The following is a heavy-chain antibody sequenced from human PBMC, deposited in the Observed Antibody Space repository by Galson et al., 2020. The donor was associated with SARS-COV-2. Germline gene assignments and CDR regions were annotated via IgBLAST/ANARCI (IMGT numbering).Heavy chain of an antibody. CDR1: GFTFSTYA. V-gene: IGHV3-33*01. CDR3: APTIIVPGTLDY. J-gene: IGHJ4*02. D-gene: IGHD3-22*01. CDR2: IWSDGNNK. Sequence: GESLKISCAASGFTFSTYALHWVRQAPGKGLEWVAVIWSDGNNKYYVDSVKGRFTISRDNSKNTVYLQMNGLRAEDTAIYYCAPTIIVPGTLDYWGRGTLVSVTS.